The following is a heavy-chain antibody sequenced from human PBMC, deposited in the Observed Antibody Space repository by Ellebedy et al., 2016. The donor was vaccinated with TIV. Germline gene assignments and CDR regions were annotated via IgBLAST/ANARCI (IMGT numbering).Heavy chain of an antibody. D-gene: IGHD1-7*01. CDR3: ARDLHITKTMNGGGYYYYAMDV. V-gene: IGHV4-31*03. CDR2: IYYSGST. J-gene: IGHJ6*01. CDR1: GGSISSGDYY. Sequence: MPSETLSLTCTVSGGSISSGDYYWSWIRQHQGKGLEWIGYIYYSGSTYYNPSLQSRVTISVDTSKNQSSLNLSSVTAADTAVYYCARDLHITKTMNGGGYYYYAMDVWGQGTTVTVSS.